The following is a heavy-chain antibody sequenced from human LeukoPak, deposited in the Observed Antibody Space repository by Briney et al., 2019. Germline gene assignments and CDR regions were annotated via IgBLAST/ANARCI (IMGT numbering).Heavy chain of an antibody. D-gene: IGHD5-12*01. CDR1: GGSISTYY. V-gene: IGHV4-59*01. CDR3: ARHRGDGYDYFWDY. Sequence: SESLSLTCTVSGGSISTYYWSWIRQPPGKGLEWIGYIYYTGSTNYNPSLKSRVTISVDTSKNQFSLKPSSVTAADTAVYYCARHRGDGYDYFWDYWGQGTLVTVSS. CDR2: IYYTGST. J-gene: IGHJ4*02.